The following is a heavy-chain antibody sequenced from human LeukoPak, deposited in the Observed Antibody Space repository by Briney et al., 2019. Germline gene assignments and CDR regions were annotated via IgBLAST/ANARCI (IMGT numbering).Heavy chain of an antibody. CDR2: ISWNSGSI. Sequence: GRSLRLSCAASGFTFDDYAMHWVRQAPGKGLEGVSGISWNSGSIGYADSVKGRFTISRDNAKNSLYLQMNSLRAEDTALYYCAKDPEKGSSSYYFDYWGQGTLVTVSS. D-gene: IGHD6-13*01. V-gene: IGHV3-9*01. J-gene: IGHJ4*02. CDR3: AKDPEKGSSSYYFDY. CDR1: GFTFDDYA.